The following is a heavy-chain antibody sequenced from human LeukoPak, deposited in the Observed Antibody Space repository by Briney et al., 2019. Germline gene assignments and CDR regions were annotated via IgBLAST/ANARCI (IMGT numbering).Heavy chain of an antibody. V-gene: IGHV3-30*03. CDR2: ISYDGSNK. CDR3: ARDYRVNYFHFDY. D-gene: IGHD2/OR15-2a*01. Sequence: GRPLRLSCAASGFTFSSYGMHWVRQAPGKGLEWVAVISYDGSNKYYADSVKGRFTISRDNSKNTLYLQMNSLRAEDTAVYYCARDYRVNYFHFDYWGQGTLVTVSS. J-gene: IGHJ4*02. CDR1: GFTFSSYG.